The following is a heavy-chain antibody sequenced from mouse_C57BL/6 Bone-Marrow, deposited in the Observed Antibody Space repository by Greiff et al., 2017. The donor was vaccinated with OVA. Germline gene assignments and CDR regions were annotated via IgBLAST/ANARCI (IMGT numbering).Heavy chain of an antibody. D-gene: IGHD2-3*01. CDR3: VFYDGYYDY. Sequence: VQLQQSGPELVKPGASVKISCKASGYTFTDYYMNWVKQSHGKSLEWIGDINPNNGGTSYNQKFKGKATLTVDKSSSTAYMELRSLTSEDSAVYYCVFYDGYYDYWGQGTTLTVSS. CDR1: GYTFTDYY. CDR2: INPNNGGT. J-gene: IGHJ2*01. V-gene: IGHV1-26*01.